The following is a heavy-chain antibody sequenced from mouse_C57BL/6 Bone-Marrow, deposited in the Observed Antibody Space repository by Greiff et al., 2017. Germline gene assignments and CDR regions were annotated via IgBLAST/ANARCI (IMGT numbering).Heavy chain of an antibody. CDR2: INPNNGGT. J-gene: IGHJ3*01. D-gene: IGHD2-5*01. Sequence: EVQLQQSGPELVKPGASVKMSCKASGYTFTDYNMHWVKQSHGKSLEWIGYINPNNGGTSYNQKFKGKATLTANKSSSTAYMELRSLTSEDSAVYYCARWAYYSKGWCAEWGQETLDTVSA. V-gene: IGHV1-22*01. CDR3: ARWAYYSKGWCAE. CDR1: GYTFTDYN.